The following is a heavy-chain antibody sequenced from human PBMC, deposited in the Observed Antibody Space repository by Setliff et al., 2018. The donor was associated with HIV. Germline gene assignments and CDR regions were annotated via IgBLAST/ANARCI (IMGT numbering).Heavy chain of an antibody. CDR1: GGSISSGRYY. J-gene: IGHJ6*03. V-gene: IGHV4-61*09. Sequence: SETLSLTCTVSGGSISSGRYYWSWIRQPAGKGLEWIGHIYTSGSTNYNPSLKSRVTISANTSENQFSRKLRSVTAADTAVYYCALGMVRGARYYYYYYMDVWGKGTTVTVSS. CDR2: IYTSGST. D-gene: IGHD3-10*01. CDR3: ALGMVRGARYYYYYYMDV.